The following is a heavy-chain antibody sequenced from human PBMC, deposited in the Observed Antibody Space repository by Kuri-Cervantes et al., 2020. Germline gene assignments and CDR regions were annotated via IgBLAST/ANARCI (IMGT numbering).Heavy chain of an antibody. CDR1: GFTFTSYA. Sequence: GESLKISCAASGFTFTSYAMHWVRQAPGKGLEWVAVISYDGSNQYCADSVKGRFTISRDSSKNTLYLQMNSLRAEDTAVYYCASMVRGVIIMEYYFDYWGQGTLVTVSS. CDR2: ISYDGSNQ. J-gene: IGHJ4*02. D-gene: IGHD3-10*01. V-gene: IGHV3-30-3*01. CDR3: ASMVRGVIIMEYYFDY.